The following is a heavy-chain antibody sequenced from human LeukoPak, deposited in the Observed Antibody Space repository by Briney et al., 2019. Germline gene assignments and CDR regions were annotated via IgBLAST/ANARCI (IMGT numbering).Heavy chain of an antibody. J-gene: IGHJ5*02. D-gene: IGHD1-26*01. V-gene: IGHV1-69*13. CDR2: IIPIFGTA. Sequence: SVKVSCKASGGTFSSYAISWVRQAPGQGLEWMGGIIPIFGTANYAQKFQGRVTITADESTSTAYMELSSLRSEDTAVYYCARGPGSYPPYNWFDPWGQGTLVTVSS. CDR3: ARGPGSYPPYNWFDP. CDR1: GGTFSSYA.